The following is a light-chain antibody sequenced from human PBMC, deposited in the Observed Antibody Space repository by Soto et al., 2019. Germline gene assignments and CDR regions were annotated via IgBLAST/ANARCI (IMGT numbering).Light chain of an antibody. V-gene: IGKV3-15*01. CDR2: DAS. J-gene: IGKJ1*01. CDR1: QSLRSS. Sequence: ETMMTQSPDTLSVSLGERATLSCRAGQSLRSSLAWYQQKPGQAPRLLIYDASTRATGIPARFSGSGSGTDFTLTISGLQPEDFAVYYCQQYNNWPQTFGQGTKVDIK. CDR3: QQYNNWPQT.